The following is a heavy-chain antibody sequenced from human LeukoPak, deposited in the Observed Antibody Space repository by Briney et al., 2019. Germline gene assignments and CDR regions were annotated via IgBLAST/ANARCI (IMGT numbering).Heavy chain of an antibody. CDR2: IYYSGST. CDR3: ARGKGDYVWGSYRHYFDY. V-gene: IGHV4-59*01. Sequence: PSETLSLTCTVSGGSISSYYWSWIRQPPGKGLEWIGYIYYSGSTNYNPSLKSRVTISADTSKNQFSLKLSSVTAADTAVYYCARGKGDYVWGSYRHYFDYWGQGTLVTVSS. D-gene: IGHD3-16*02. CDR1: GGSISSYY. J-gene: IGHJ4*02.